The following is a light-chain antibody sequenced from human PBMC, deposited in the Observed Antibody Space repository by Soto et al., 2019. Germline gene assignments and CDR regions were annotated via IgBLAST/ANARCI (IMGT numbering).Light chain of an antibody. CDR2: AAS. V-gene: IGKV1-39*01. J-gene: IGKJ1*01. CDR1: QSMSRF. Sequence: DIQMTQSPSSVSASVGDRVTITCRASQSMSRFLNWYQQKPGKAPKLLIYAASSLQSGVPSRFSGSGSGTDFTLTISSLQPEDFATYYCQQSYSTPRTFGQGTKVDI. CDR3: QQSYSTPRT.